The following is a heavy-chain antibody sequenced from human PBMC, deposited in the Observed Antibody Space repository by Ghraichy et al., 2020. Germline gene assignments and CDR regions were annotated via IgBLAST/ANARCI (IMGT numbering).Heavy chain of an antibody. CDR1: GFPFSSYW. CDR2: VANDGSRP. D-gene: IGHD3-16*01. J-gene: IGHJ4*02. V-gene: IGHV3-74*01. CDR3: GREDWGNPDY. Sequence: GGSLRLSCAASGFPFSSYWMQWVRQAPGKGLVWVSSVANDGSRPTYADSVKGRFSISRDNSKNTLYLQMNSLRAEDTAVYYCGREDWGNPDYWGQGTLVSVSS.